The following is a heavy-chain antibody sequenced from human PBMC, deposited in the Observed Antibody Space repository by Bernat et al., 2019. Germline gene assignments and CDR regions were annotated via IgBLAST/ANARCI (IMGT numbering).Heavy chain of an antibody. Sequence: QVQLVESGGGVVQPGRSLRLSCAASVFTFSSYGLHWVRQAPGKGLEWVAVIWYDGSNKYYADSVKGRLTISRDNSKSTLYLQMNSLRAEDTAVYYCARDGYYDFWSGYTYYFDYWGQGTLVTVSS. V-gene: IGHV3-33*01. D-gene: IGHD3-3*01. CDR3: ARDGYYDFWSGYTYYFDY. J-gene: IGHJ4*02. CDR2: IWYDGSNK. CDR1: VFTFSSYG.